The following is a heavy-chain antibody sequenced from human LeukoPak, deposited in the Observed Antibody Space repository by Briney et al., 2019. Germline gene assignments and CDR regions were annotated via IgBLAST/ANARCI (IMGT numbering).Heavy chain of an antibody. V-gene: IGHV4-31*11. CDR1: GGSFSGYY. J-gene: IGHJ4*02. CDR3: ARIWGSYGGNPYFDY. D-gene: IGHD4-23*01. Sequence: SETLSLTCAVYGGSFSGYYWSWIRQHPGKGLEWIGYIYYSGSTYYSPSLKSRVTISVDTSKNQFSLKLSSVTAADTAVYYCARIWGSYGGNPYFDYWGQGTLVTVSS. CDR2: IYYSGST.